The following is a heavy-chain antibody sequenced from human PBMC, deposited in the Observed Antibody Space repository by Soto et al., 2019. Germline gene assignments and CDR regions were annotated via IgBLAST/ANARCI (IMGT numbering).Heavy chain of an antibody. V-gene: IGHV3-15*01. CDR3: TTDPAVAGSGNYYGMDV. J-gene: IGHJ6*02. CDR2: IKSKTDGGTT. CDR1: GFTFSNAW. Sequence: GGSLRLSCAASGFTFSNAWMSWVRQAPGKGLEWVGRIKSKTDGGTTDDAAPVKGRFTISRDDSKNTLYLQMNSLKTEDTAVYYCTTDPAVAGSGNYYGMDVWGQGTTVTVSS. D-gene: IGHD6-19*01.